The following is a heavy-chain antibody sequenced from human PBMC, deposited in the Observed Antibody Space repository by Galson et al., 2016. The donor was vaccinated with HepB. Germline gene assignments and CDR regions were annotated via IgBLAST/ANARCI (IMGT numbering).Heavy chain of an antibody. D-gene: IGHD3-22*01. CDR3: ARDQRGGYYESNGWACDI. CDR1: GINFSPYW. Sequence: SLRLSCAGAGINFSPYWMNWVRQAPGKGLEWVANIKQDGSETHYLDSVKGRFTISRDDVKNSVYLQMNSLRDEDTAVYHCARDQRGGYYESNGWACDIWGLGTKVTVSS. J-gene: IGHJ3*02. CDR2: IKQDGSET. V-gene: IGHV3-7*03.